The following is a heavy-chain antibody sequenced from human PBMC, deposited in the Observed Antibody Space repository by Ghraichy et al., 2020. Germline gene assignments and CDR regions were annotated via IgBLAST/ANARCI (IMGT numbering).Heavy chain of an antibody. V-gene: IGHV3-66*01. D-gene: IGHD6-19*01. CDR3: ASGYTQWLVFDY. J-gene: IGHJ4*02. Sequence: GGSLRLSCAASGFTVSSNYMSWVRQAPGKGLEWVSVIYSGGSTYYADSVKGRFTISRDNSKNTLYLQMNSLRAEDTAVYYCASGYTQWLVFDYWGQGTLVTVSS. CDR1: GFTVSSNY. CDR2: IYSGGST.